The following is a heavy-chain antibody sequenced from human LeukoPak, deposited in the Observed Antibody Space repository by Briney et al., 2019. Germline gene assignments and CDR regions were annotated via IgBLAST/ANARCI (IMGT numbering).Heavy chain of an antibody. CDR2: IYDSGTT. Sequence: PSETLSLTCTVSGGSSSGYYWTWIRQPPGKGLEFIAYIYDSGTTNYNPSLKSRATISIDMSQNQFSLKLSSVTAADTAVYYCAKDDAWLQYGNWGRGTLVTVSS. CDR1: GGSSSGYY. J-gene: IGHJ4*02. V-gene: IGHV4-59*01. CDR3: AKDDAWLQYGN. D-gene: IGHD5-24*01.